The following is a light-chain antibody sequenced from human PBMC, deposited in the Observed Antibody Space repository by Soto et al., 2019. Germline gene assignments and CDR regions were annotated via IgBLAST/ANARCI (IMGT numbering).Light chain of an antibody. CDR3: QQDTNAPRT. V-gene: IGKV3-20*01. CDR2: RAS. Sequence: EIVLTQSPGTLSLSPGETATLSCRASQSINNNFLAWHQQRPGQAPRLLIFRASNKASGIPDRFRGSGSGTDFTLTITRLEPEDFAVYYCQQDTNAPRTFGQGTKVDNK. CDR1: QSINNNF. J-gene: IGKJ1*01.